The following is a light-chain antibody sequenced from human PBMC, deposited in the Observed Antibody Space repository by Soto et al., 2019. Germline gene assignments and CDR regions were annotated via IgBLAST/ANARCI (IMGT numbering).Light chain of an antibody. J-gene: IGKJ2*01. CDR1: QTVRDGY. CDR3: QQYGVSMFT. CDR2: GAS. Sequence: DIVLTQSPGTLSLSPGERATLSCRASQTVRDGYLAWYQQKPGQAPRLLIYGASASATGIPDRFSGSGSGTDFTLTNSRLEPEDFAVYYCQQYGVSMFTFGQGAKLEIK. V-gene: IGKV3-20*01.